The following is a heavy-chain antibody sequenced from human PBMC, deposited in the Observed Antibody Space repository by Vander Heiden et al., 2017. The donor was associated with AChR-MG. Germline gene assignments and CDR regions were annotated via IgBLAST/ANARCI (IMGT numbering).Heavy chain of an antibody. V-gene: IGHV1-69*06. CDR3: ARDSGSYSYWYFDL. J-gene: IGHJ2*01. CDR2: IIPIFGTA. D-gene: IGHD1-26*01. Sequence: VQLVQSGAEVKKPGSSVKVSCKSSGGTFGSYAISWGRQAPGQGLEWMGGIIPIFGTANYAQKFQGRVTITADKSTSTAYMELSSLRSEDTAVYYCARDSGSYSYWYFDLWGRGTLVTVSS. CDR1: GGTFGSYA.